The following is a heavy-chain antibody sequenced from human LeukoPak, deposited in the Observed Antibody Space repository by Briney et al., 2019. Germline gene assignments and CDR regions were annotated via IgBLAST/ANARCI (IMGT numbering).Heavy chain of an antibody. CDR1: GYTFTSYD. CDR3: ARVRGDYDFWSGSNWFDP. V-gene: IGHV1-8*01. CDR2: MNPNSGNT. Sequence: GASVKVSCKASGYTFTSYDINWVRQATGQGLEWMGWMNPNSGNTGYAQKFQGRVTMTRNTPISTAYMELSSLRSEDTAVYYCARVRGDYDFWSGSNWFDPWGQGTLVTVSS. D-gene: IGHD3-3*01. J-gene: IGHJ5*02.